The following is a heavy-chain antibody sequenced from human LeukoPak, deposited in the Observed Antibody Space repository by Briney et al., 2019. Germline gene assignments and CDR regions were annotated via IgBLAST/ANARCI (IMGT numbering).Heavy chain of an antibody. CDR3: ARDETGGSVDY. Sequence: ASVKVSCKASGYTFTGYYMHWVRQAPGQGLEWMGWINPNSDGTNYAQNFQGRVTMTRDTSISTAYMELSRLRSDDTAVYYCARDETGGSVDYWGQGTLVTVSS. D-gene: IGHD2-15*01. CDR2: INPNSDGT. V-gene: IGHV1-2*02. J-gene: IGHJ4*02. CDR1: GYTFTGYY.